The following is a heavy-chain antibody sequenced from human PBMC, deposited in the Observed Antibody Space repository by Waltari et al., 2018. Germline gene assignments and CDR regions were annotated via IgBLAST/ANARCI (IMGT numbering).Heavy chain of an antibody. D-gene: IGHD3-10*01. Sequence: QVQLQESGPGLVKPSETLSLTCAVSGYSISSGYYWGWIRQPPGKGPEWIGSIYHSGSTSSNPSLKSRVTISVDTSKNQFSLKLSSLTAADTAVYYCARASVHYGSGSYGPWGQGTLVTVSS. CDR3: ARASVHYGSGSYGP. CDR1: GYSISSGYY. CDR2: IYHSGST. J-gene: IGHJ5*02. V-gene: IGHV4-38-2*01.